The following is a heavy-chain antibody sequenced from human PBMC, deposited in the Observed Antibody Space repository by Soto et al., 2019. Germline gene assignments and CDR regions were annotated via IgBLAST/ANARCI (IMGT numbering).Heavy chain of an antibody. CDR1: GDSVSSNSAA. CDR3: AREASEVVRRTTYYYGVDV. CDR2: TYYRSKWYN. J-gene: IGHJ6*02. D-gene: IGHD1-26*01. V-gene: IGHV6-1*01. Sequence: SHTLSLTCAISGDSVSSNSAAWNWIRQSPSRGLEWLGRTYYRSKWYNDYAVSVISRITINPDTSKNQFSLQLNSVTPEDTAVYYCAREASEVVRRTTYYYGVDVWGQGTTVTVSS.